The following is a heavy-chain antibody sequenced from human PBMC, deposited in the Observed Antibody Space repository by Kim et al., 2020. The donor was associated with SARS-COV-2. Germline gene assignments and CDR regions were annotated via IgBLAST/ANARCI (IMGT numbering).Heavy chain of an antibody. Sequence: GGSLRLSCAASRFTFSNYGMHWVRQTPGKGLEWVALISYDGTNRYYADSVKGRFTISRDNFKNTLNSLRDEDTAVYYCAREGSSGSFPDYWGQGTLVIVS. V-gene: IGHV3-30*03. CDR3: AREGSSGSFPDY. J-gene: IGHJ4*02. CDR1: RFTFSNYG. D-gene: IGHD3-10*01. CDR2: ISYDGTNR.